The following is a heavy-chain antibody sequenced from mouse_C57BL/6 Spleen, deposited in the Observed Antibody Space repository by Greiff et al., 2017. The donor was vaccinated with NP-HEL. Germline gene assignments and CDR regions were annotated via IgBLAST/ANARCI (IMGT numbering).Heavy chain of an antibody. CDR2: ISDGGSYT. J-gene: IGHJ1*03. CDR1: GFTFSSYA. V-gene: IGHV5-4*03. Sequence: EVMLVESGGGLVKPGGSLKLSCAASGFTFSSYAMSWVRQTPEKRLEWVATISDGGSYTYYPDNVKGRFTISRDNAKNHLYLQMSHLKSEDTAMYYCARGRARYFDVWGTGTTVTVSS. CDR3: ARGRARYFDV.